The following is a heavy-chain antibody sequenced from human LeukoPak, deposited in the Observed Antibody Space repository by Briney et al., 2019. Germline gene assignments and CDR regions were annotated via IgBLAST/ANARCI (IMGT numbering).Heavy chain of an antibody. CDR2: IYYSGST. Sequence: SETLSLTCTVSGGSISSYYWSWIRQPPGKGLEWIGYIYYSGSTNYNPSLKSRVTISVDTSKNQFSLKLSSVTAADTAVYYCARGGYGGNFDFDYWGQGTLVTVSS. D-gene: IGHD4-23*01. V-gene: IGHV4-59*08. CDR1: GGSISSYY. CDR3: ARGGYGGNFDFDY. J-gene: IGHJ4*02.